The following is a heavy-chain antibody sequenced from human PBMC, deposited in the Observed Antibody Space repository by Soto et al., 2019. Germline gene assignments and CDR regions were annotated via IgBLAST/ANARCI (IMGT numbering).Heavy chain of an antibody. CDR3: ARIVEWLVPDY. D-gene: IGHD6-19*01. CDR2: MNPNSGNT. J-gene: IGHJ4*02. Sequence: ASVKVSCKASGGTFSSYAISWVRQATGQGLEWMGWMNPNSGNTGYAQKFQGRVTMTRNTSISTAYMELSSLRSEDTAVYYCARIVEWLVPDYWGRGTLVTVSS. V-gene: IGHV1-8*02. CDR1: GGTFSSYA.